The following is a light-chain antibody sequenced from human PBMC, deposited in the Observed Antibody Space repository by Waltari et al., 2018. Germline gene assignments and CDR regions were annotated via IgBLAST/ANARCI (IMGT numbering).Light chain of an antibody. CDR1: QSVSSN. V-gene: IGKV3-15*01. CDR2: GAS. Sequence: EIVMPQSPATTSVSPGERATLSCRASQSVSSNLAWYQPKRGQAPRLLIYGASTRAAGIPARFSGSGSGTEFTLTISSLQSEDFAVYYCQHYNNWPHWTFGQGTKVEIK. CDR3: QHYNNWPHWT. J-gene: IGKJ1*01.